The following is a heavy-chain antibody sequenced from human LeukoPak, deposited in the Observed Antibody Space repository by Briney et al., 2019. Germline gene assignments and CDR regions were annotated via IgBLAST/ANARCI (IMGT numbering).Heavy chain of an antibody. Sequence: GGSLRLSCAASGFTFSSYAMSWVRRAPGRGLEWVSTISGSGSNTYYADSVKGRFTISRDNSKNTLYLQMNSLRAEDTAVYYCAKDLGYSYGYAPFDYWGQGTLVTVSS. CDR3: AKDLGYSYGYAPFDY. CDR2: ISGSGSNT. D-gene: IGHD5-18*01. CDR1: GFTFSSYA. J-gene: IGHJ4*02. V-gene: IGHV3-23*01.